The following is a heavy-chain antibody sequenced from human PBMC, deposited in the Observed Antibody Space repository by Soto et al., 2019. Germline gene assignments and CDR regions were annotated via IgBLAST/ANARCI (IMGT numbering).Heavy chain of an antibody. V-gene: IGHV3-48*02. CDR1: GFTFSDYS. CDR3: AGAVDY. J-gene: IGHJ4*02. Sequence: EVHLVESGGGLVQPGGSLRLSCAASGFTFSDYSINWVRQAPGKGLEWVSYISSSGTCIFYADSVRGRFTISRDNAKNSLYLQMNSLRDDDTAVYYCAGAVDYWGQGTLVTVSS. CDR2: ISSSGTCI.